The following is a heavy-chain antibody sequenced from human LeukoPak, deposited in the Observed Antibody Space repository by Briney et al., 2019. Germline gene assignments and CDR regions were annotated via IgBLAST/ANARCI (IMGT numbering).Heavy chain of an antibody. CDR1: GFTFSSYW. V-gene: IGHV3-7*01. J-gene: IGHJ5*02. D-gene: IGHD2-2*01. CDR3: ARDDCSSISCYHNWFDP. Sequence: PGGSLRLSCAASGFTFSSYWMSWVRQAPGKGLEWVANIKQDGSEKYYVDSVKGRFTISRDNAKNSLYLQMNSLRAEDTAVYYCARDDCSSISCYHNWFDPWGQGTLVTVFS. CDR2: IKQDGSEK.